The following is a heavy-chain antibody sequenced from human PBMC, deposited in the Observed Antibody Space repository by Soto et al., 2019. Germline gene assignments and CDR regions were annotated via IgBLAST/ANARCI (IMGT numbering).Heavy chain of an antibody. J-gene: IGHJ4*02. Sequence: SETLSLTCTVSGASLSGYYWAWIRQPPGKGLEWIGNIFYSGSTDYNPSLKSRVTMSLDTSRSHFSLKIRSVTTTDTAVYYCARVDWGSFDYWGQGTLVTVSS. CDR3: ARVDWGSFDY. V-gene: IGHV4-59*01. D-gene: IGHD3-9*01. CDR1: GASLSGYY. CDR2: IFYSGST.